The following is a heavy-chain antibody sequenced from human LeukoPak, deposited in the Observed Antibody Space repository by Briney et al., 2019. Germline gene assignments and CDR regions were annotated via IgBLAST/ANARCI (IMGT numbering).Heavy chain of an antibody. V-gene: IGHV1-2*02. CDR1: GYTFTGYY. D-gene: IGHD2-21*02. CDR3: ARERRHCGGDCYFDY. Sequence: ASVKVSCKASGYTFTGYYMHWVRQAPGQGLEWMGWINPNSGGTNYAQKFQGRVTMTRDTSISTAYMELSRLRSDDTAVYYCARERRHCGGDCYFDYWGQGTLVTVSS. J-gene: IGHJ4*02. CDR2: INPNSGGT.